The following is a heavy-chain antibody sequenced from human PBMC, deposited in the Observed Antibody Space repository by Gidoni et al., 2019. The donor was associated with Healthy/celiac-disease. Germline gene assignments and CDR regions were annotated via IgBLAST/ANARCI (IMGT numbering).Heavy chain of an antibody. D-gene: IGHD6-19*01. CDR3: ARDQGYSSGWYTVYYFDY. CDR2: ISSSSSTI. Sequence: VQLVEYGGCLVQPGGALRPPCAASGFTFSSYSMNWVRQAPGKGLEWVSYISSSSSTIYYADYVKGRFTISRDNAKNSLYLQMNSLRAEDTAVYYCARDQGYSSGWYTVYYFDYWGQGTLVTVSS. CDR1: GFTFSSYS. J-gene: IGHJ4*02. V-gene: IGHV3-48*01.